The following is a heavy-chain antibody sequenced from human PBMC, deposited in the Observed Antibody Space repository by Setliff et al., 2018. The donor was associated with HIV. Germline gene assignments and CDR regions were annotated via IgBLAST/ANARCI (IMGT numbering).Heavy chain of an antibody. CDR2: IKGKSAGGTS. V-gene: IGHV3-15*01. CDR1: GLTFKNYW. J-gene: IGHJ4*02. CDR3: ATDPSGWYPY. D-gene: IGHD6-19*01. Sequence: GGSLRLSCAAPGLTFKNYWIHWVRQAPGKGLEWVGRIKGKSAGGTSDYGAPVKGRFTISRDDSRNTLYLQMNSLKAEDTALYYCATDPSGWYPYWGQGTLVTVSS.